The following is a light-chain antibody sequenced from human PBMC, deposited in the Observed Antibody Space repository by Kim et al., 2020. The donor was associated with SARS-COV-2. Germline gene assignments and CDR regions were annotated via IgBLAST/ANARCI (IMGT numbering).Light chain of an antibody. J-gene: IGLJ1*01. CDR2: AVS. Sequence: QSITTSCTGTSSAVGSYNYVSWYQQHPGKAPKLMIYAVSNRPSGVSTRFSGSKSGNTASLTISGLQAEDEADYYCSSYTRSSTNYVFGTGTKVTVL. V-gene: IGLV2-14*03. CDR1: SSAVGSYNY. CDR3: SSYTRSSTNYV.